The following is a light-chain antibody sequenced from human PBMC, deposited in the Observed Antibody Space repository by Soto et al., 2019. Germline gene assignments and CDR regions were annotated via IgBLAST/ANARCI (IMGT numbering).Light chain of an antibody. J-gene: IGKJ1*01. CDR1: QSVSSSY. Sequence: ETVLTLSQGTLSLSPWERATISCRDSQSVSSSYLAWYQQKPGQAPRPLIYGASSRAIGIPDRFSGSGSGTDFTLTISRLEPEDFAVYYCQQYGSSPWTFGQGTKVDIK. CDR2: GAS. V-gene: IGKV3-20*01. CDR3: QQYGSSPWT.